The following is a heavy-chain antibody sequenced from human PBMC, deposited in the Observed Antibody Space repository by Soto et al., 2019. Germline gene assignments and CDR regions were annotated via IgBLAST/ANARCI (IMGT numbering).Heavy chain of an antibody. CDR3: ARVSRFAALDAFYI. J-gene: IGHJ3*02. D-gene: IGHD3-3*01. V-gene: IGHV1-3*01. Sequence: GASVKVSCKASGYTFTSYAMHWVRQAPGQRLEWMGWINAGNGNTKYSQKFQGRVTITRDTSASTAYMELSSLRSEDTAVYYRARVSRFAALDAFYIWGQGTMVPVSS. CDR1: GYTFTSYA. CDR2: INAGNGNT.